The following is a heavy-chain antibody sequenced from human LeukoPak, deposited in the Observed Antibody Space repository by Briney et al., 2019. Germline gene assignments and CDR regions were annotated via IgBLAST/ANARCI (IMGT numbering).Heavy chain of an antibody. V-gene: IGHV3-23*01. CDR1: GLTFYSYA. D-gene: IGHD3-3*01. J-gene: IGHJ4*02. Sequence: GGSLRLSCAASGLTFYSYAMSWVRQAPGKGLEWVSAISGSSGHTYYADSVKGRFTISRDNSKNTLYLQMNSLRAEDTAVYYCAKVGFSEMEWLLYSDHWGQGTLVTVSS. CDR3: AKVGFSEMEWLLYSDH. CDR2: ISGSSGHT.